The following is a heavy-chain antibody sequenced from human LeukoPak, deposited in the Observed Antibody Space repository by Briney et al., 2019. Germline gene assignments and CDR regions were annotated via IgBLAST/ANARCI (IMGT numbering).Heavy chain of an antibody. V-gene: IGHV4-38-2*02. CDR1: GYSISSGYY. Sequence: SETLSLTCTVSGYSISSGYYWGWIRQPPGKGLEWIGSIYHSGSTYYNPSLKSRVTISVDTSKNQFSLKLSSVTAADTAVYYCARLGGPVPAAILYYFDSWGQGTLVTVSS. D-gene: IGHD2-2*01. CDR2: IYHSGST. CDR3: ARLGGPVPAAILYYFDS. J-gene: IGHJ4*02.